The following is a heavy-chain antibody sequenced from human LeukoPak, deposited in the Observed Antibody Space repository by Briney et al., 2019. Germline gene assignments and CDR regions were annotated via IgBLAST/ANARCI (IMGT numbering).Heavy chain of an antibody. J-gene: IGHJ3*02. CDR3: ACYLRFLGHDAFDI. CDR2: IYSGGST. Sequence: PGGSLRLSCAASGFTVSSNYMSWVRQAPGKGLEWVSVIYSGGSTYYADSVKGRFTISRDNSKNTLYLQMNSLRAEDTAVYYCACYLRFLGHDAFDIWGQGIMVTVSS. D-gene: IGHD3-3*01. V-gene: IGHV3-66*02. CDR1: GFTVSSNY.